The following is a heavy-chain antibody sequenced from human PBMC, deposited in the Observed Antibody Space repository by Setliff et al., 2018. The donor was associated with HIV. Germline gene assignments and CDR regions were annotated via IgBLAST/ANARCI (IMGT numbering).Heavy chain of an antibody. D-gene: IGHD6-19*01. Sequence: SETLSLTCAVSGYSISSGYYWGWIRQPPGKGLEWIGSIYHSESTYYNPSLKSRVTISVDTSKNQFSLKLSSVTAADTAVYYCARVPYSSGWYLDYWGQGTLVTVSS. V-gene: IGHV4-38-2*01. CDR2: IYHSEST. CDR3: ARVPYSSGWYLDY. CDR1: GYSISSGYY. J-gene: IGHJ4*02.